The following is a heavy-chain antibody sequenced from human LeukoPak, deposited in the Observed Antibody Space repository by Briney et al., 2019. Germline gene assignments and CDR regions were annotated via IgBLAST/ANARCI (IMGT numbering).Heavy chain of an antibody. V-gene: IGHV3-48*01. D-gene: IGHD2-2*01. CDR3: ARAGSNIVVVPNWFDP. J-gene: IGHJ5*02. Sequence: ETLSLTCTVSGGSISSSSYYWGWIRQPPGKGLEWVSYISSSSTTIDYADSVKGRFTISRDNAKNSLYLQMNSLRAEDTAVYYCARAGSNIVVVPNWFDPWGQGTLVTVSS. CDR2: ISSSSTTI. CDR1: GGSISSSS.